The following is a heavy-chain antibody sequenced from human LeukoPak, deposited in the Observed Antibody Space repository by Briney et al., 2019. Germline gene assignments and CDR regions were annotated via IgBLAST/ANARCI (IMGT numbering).Heavy chain of an antibody. CDR3: ARAYDILTGPTGYYFDY. Sequence: GASVKVSCKASGYTFTGYYMHWVRQAPGQGLERMGWINPNSGGTNYAQKFQGRVTMTRDTSISTAYMELSRLRSDDTAVYYCARAYDILTGPTGYYFDYWGQGTLVTVSS. V-gene: IGHV1-2*02. CDR1: GYTFTGYY. D-gene: IGHD3-9*01. J-gene: IGHJ4*02. CDR2: INPNSGGT.